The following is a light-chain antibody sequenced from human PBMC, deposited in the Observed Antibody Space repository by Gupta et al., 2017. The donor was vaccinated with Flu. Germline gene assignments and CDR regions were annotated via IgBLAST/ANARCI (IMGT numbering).Light chain of an antibody. CDR3: QQDNNCPYT. CDR2: GAS. J-gene: IGKJ2*01. V-gene: IGKV3-15*01. Sequence: PAPLSASPGERATPSCRARQIVSSNLAWYQQKPGQAPRLLIYGASTRATGIPARFSGSGSGTEFTLTISSLQSEDFAVYYCQQDNNCPYTFGQGTKMEIK. CDR1: QIVSSN.